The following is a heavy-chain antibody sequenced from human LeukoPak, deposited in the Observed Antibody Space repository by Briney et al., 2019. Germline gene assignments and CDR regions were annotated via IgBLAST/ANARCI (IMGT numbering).Heavy chain of an antibody. J-gene: IGHJ5*02. Sequence: SQTLSLTCTVSGGSISSGGYYWSWIRQHPGKGLEWIGYIYYSVSTYYNPSLKSRVTISVDTSKNQFSLKLSSVTAADTAVYYCARARVWGEDLTNWFDPWGQGTLVTVSS. CDR2: IYYSVST. V-gene: IGHV4-31*03. CDR3: ARARVWGEDLTNWFDP. D-gene: IGHD3-10*01. CDR1: GGSISSGGYY.